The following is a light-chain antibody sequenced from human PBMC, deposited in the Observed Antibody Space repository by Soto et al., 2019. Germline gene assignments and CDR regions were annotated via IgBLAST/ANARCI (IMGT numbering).Light chain of an antibody. J-gene: IGKJ4*01. CDR1: QSVSSN. CDR3: QQYNNWPPLT. CDR2: GAS. V-gene: IGKV3-15*01. Sequence: EIVMTQFPATLSVSPGERATLSCRASQSVSSNLAWYQQKPGQAPRLLIYGASTRATGIPARFSGSGSGTEFTLTISSLHSEDFSVYYCQQYNNWPPLTFGGGTKVDIK.